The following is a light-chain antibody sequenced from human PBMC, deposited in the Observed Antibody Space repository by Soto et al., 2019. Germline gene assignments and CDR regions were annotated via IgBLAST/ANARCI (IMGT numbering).Light chain of an antibody. J-gene: IGKJ1*01. CDR3: QEYGEPAWP. CDR2: DTS. Sequence: ETVLTQSPDTLSLSPGERATLSCRASQSVPNSRLAWYQQKPGQAPSLLISDTSIRPTGIPDRFSGSGSGTDFSLIIGRRECEDFAVYISQEYGEPAWPLAQGTRVDIK. V-gene: IGKV3D-20*02. CDR1: QSVPNSR.